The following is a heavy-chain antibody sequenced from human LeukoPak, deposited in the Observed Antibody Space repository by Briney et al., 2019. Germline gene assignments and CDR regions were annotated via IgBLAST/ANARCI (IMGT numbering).Heavy chain of an antibody. CDR3: ARGTGTGWRFDF. D-gene: IGHD3/OR15-3a*01. Sequence: GGSLRLSCAASGFTFSSYEMNWVRQAPGKGLEWVSYISSSGSTIYYADSVKGRFTISRDNAKNSVYLQMNSLRDDDTAVYYSARGTGTGWRFDFWGQGTLVTVSS. CDR2: ISSSGSTI. V-gene: IGHV3-48*03. J-gene: IGHJ4*02. CDR1: GFTFSSYE.